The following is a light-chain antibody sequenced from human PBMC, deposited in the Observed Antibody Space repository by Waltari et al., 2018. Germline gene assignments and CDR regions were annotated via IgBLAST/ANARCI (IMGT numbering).Light chain of an antibody. J-gene: IGLJ2*01. CDR2: AVS. CDR3: SSYAGSSKGV. CDR1: SSNVGNYKR. Sequence: QSALTQPAYVSGPPGQSITISCTGTSSNVGNYKRVSWYQQHPGKAPKLMIYAVSKRPSGVSDRFSGSKSGDMASLTISGLQPEDEAEYFCSSYAGSSKGVFGGGTKVTVL. V-gene: IGLV2-23*02.